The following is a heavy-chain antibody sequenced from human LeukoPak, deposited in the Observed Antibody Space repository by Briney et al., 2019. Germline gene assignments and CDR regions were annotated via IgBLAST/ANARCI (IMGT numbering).Heavy chain of an antibody. CDR1: GYNFTNYW. J-gene: IGHJ4*02. CDR2: IYPGDSAT. V-gene: IGHV5-51*01. Sequence: HGESLKISCQGSGYNFTNYWIGWVRQMPGKGLEWMGIIYPGDSATRYSPSFQGQVTISADESINTAYLQWSSLKASDTAMYYCARHSNDYCDYWGQGTLVTVSS. CDR3: ARHSNDYCDY. D-gene: IGHD2-2*01.